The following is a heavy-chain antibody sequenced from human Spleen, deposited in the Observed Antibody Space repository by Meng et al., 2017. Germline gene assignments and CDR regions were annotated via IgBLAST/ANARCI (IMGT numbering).Heavy chain of an antibody. CDR2: IYYSGST. CDR1: GGSISSYY. J-gene: IGHJ3*02. Sequence: VQLKQWGAGLLKPSETLSLTCTGSGGSISSYYWSWIRQPPGKGLEWIGYIYYSGSTNYNPSLKSRVTISVDTSKNQFSLKLSSVTAADTAVYYCARDRPGDAFDIWGQGTMVTVSS. V-gene: IGHV4-59*01. CDR3: ARDRPGDAFDI.